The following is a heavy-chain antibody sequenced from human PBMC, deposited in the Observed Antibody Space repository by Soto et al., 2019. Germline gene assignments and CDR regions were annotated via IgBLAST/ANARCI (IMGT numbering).Heavy chain of an antibody. J-gene: IGHJ4*02. Sequence: PGGSLRLSCAASGFTFSSYAMSWVRQAPGKGLEWVSAISGSGGSTYYADSVKGRFTISRDNSKNTLYLQMNSLRAEDTAVYYCAKETWSPFPHSSSWYFDYWGQGTLVTVSS. D-gene: IGHD6-13*01. CDR1: GFTFSSYA. CDR2: ISGSGGST. V-gene: IGHV3-23*01. CDR3: AKETWSPFPHSSSWYFDY.